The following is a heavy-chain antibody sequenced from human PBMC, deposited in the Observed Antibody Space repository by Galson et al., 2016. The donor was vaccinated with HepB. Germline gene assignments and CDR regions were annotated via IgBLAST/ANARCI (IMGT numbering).Heavy chain of an antibody. CDR3: ARTPAAASLYYYGMDV. J-gene: IGHJ6*02. V-gene: IGHV1-3*01. D-gene: IGHD2-2*01. Sequence: SVKVSCKASGYNFTNYAMHWVRQAPGQRLEWMGWIKAGNGNTKYSQKFQGRISITRDTSASTAYMEVRALRSEGTAVFYCARTPAAASLYYYGMDVWSQGTMVTVSS. CDR2: IKAGNGNT. CDR1: GYNFTNYA.